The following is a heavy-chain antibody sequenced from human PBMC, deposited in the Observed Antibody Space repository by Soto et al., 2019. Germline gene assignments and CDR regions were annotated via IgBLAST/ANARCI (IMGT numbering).Heavy chain of an antibody. D-gene: IGHD6-13*01. V-gene: IGHV1-46*01. CDR3: ARVSSWSCFDY. CDR1: GYTFTSYY. CDR2: INPSGGST. Sequence: QVQLVQSGAEVKKPGASVKVSCKASGYTFTSYYMHWVRQAPGQGLEWMGIINPSGGSTSYAQKFQGRVTMNRDTSTSTVHMELSSLGSEDTAVYYCARVSSWSCFDYWGQGTLVTVSS. J-gene: IGHJ4*02.